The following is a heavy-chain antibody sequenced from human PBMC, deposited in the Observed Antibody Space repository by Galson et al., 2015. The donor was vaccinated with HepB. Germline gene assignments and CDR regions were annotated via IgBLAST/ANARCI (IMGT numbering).Heavy chain of an antibody. CDR3: ARGYVDYDFWKKADYNWFDP. V-gene: IGHV1-69*13. J-gene: IGHJ5*02. D-gene: IGHD3-3*01. CDR2: IIPIFGTA. CDR1: GGTFSSYA. Sequence: SVKVSCKASGGTFSSYAISWVRQAPGQGLEWMGGIIPIFGTANYAQKFQGRVTITADESTSTTYMELSSLRSEDTAVYYCARGYVDYDFWKKADYNWFDPWGQGTLVTVSS.